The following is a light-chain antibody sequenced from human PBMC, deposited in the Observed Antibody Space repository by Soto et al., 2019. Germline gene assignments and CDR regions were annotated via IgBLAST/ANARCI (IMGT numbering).Light chain of an antibody. CDR1: QSISSY. CDR2: AAS. CDR3: QQAASFPIT. V-gene: IGKV1-39*01. J-gene: IGKJ5*01. Sequence: DIQMTQSPSSLSASVGDRFTITCRASQSISSYLNWYQQKPGKAPKLLIYAASSLQSGVPSRFSGSGSGTEFTLTISSLQPEDFATYYCQQAASFPITFGQGTRLEIK.